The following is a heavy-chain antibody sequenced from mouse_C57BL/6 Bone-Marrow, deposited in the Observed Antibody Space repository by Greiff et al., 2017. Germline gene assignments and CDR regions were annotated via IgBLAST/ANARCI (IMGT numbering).Heavy chain of an antibody. CDR2: LNPGSGGT. CDR1: GYAFTNYL. CDR3: ARAGDYDGGFAY. J-gene: IGHJ3*01. V-gene: IGHV1-54*01. Sequence: VQLQESGAELVRPGTSVKVSCKASGYAFTNYLIEWVKQRPGQGLEWIGVLNPGSGGTNYNEKFKGKATVTADKSSSTAYMQLSSLTSEDSAVXYCARAGDYDGGFAYWGQGTLVTVSA. D-gene: IGHD2-4*01.